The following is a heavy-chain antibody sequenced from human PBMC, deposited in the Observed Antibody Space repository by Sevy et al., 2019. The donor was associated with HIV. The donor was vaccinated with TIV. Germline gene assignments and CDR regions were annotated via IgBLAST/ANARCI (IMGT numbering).Heavy chain of an antibody. Sequence: GGSLRLSCAASGFTFSSYAMSWVRQAPGKGLEWVSAISGSGGSTYYADSVKGRFTISRDNSKNTLYLQMNSLRAEDTAVYYCAKVGIKHLGYHFWSGPWDYWGQGTLVTVSS. J-gene: IGHJ4*02. V-gene: IGHV3-23*01. CDR2: ISGSGGST. CDR1: GFTFSSYA. D-gene: IGHD3-3*01. CDR3: AKVGIKHLGYHFWSGPWDY.